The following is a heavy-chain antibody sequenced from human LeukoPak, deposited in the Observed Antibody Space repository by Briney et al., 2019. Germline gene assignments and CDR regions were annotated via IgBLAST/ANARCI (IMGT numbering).Heavy chain of an antibody. J-gene: IGHJ3*02. CDR3: ARETYDSSGSTMGDAFDI. CDR2: IIPILGIA. D-gene: IGHD3-22*01. Sequence: SVKVSCKASGGTFGSYTISWVRQAPGQGLEWMGRIIPILGIANYAQKFRGRVTITADKSTSTAYMELSSLRSEDTAVYYCARETYDSSGSTMGDAFDIWGQGTMVTVSS. CDR1: GGTFGSYT. V-gene: IGHV1-69*04.